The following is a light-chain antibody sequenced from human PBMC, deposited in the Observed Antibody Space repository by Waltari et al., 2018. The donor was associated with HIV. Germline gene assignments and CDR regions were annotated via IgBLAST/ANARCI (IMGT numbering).Light chain of an antibody. CDR3: HHYNNWRET. CDR1: QSVNSN. CDR2: GTS. V-gene: IGKV3-15*01. J-gene: IGKJ1*01. Sequence: EILMTQSPATLSVSPGERAALSCRASQSVNSNLAWYQHKPGQTPRLLIYGTSTRATDIPARFSGSGSGTEFTLTISSLQSEDFAVYYCHHYNNWRETFGQGTKVEIK.